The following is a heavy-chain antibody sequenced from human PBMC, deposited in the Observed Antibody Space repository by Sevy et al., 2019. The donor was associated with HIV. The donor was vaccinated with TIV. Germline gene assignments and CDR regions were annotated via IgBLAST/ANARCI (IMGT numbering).Heavy chain of an antibody. CDR1: DVSISPYY. J-gene: IGHJ4*02. Sequence: SETLSLTCTVSDVSISPYYSAWIRQPPGKGLECIGFSGNTNYNPSLKTRVTTSVDTSKNQFSLKLSSVTAADTAIYYCARGGPNQQQLDYFDYWGQGTLVTVSS. V-gene: IGHV4-59*01. CDR3: ARGGPNQQQLDYFDY. CDR2: SGNT. D-gene: IGHD6-13*01.